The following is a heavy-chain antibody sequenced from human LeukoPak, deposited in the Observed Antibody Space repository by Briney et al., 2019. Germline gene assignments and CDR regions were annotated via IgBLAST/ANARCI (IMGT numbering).Heavy chain of an antibody. CDR3: ARHKRSSYGYWWFDP. Sequence: GASLKISCKFSGYNFLNYWIGWVRQMPGKGLELMGIIYPGDSDTSYRPSCQGQVTISADKSISTAYLQWSSLKASDTAMYYFARHKRSSYGYWWFDPWGQGAMVTVSS. D-gene: IGHD5-18*01. V-gene: IGHV5-51*01. J-gene: IGHJ5*02. CDR2: IYPGDSDT. CDR1: GYNFLNYW.